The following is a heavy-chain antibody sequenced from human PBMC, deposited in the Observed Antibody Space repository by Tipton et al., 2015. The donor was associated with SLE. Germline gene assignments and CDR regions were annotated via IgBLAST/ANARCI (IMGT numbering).Heavy chain of an antibody. D-gene: IGHD2-21*01. J-gene: IGHJ4*02. CDR3: AKDRYCGGGTCFASYFDL. CDR2: IKDDGSDK. CDR1: GFTFNKYW. Sequence: SLRLSCAASGFTFNKYWMAWVRQAPGKGLEWVANIKDDGSDKYYVDSVKGRFTVSRDNSKNTLSLQLNTLRADDTAIYYCAKDRYCGGGTCFASYFDLWGQGTPVTVSS. V-gene: IGHV3-7*03.